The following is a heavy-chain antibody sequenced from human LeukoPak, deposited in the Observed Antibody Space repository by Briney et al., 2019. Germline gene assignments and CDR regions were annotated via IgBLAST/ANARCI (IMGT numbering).Heavy chain of an antibody. CDR1: GGSVSSGSYY. V-gene: IGHV4-61*01. J-gene: IGHJ3*02. Sequence: PSETLSLTCTVSGGSVSSGSYYWSWIRQPPGKGREWIGYIYYSGSTNYNPSRKSRVTISVDTSKNQFSLKLSSVTAADTAVYYCAANPPLPTRYCSGGSCYSDAFDIWGQGTMVTVSS. D-gene: IGHD2-15*01. CDR3: AANPPLPTRYCSGGSCYSDAFDI. CDR2: IYYSGST.